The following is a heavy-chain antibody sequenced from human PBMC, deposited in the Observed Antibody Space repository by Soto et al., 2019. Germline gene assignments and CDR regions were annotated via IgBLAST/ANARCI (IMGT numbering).Heavy chain of an antibody. CDR3: ARAGTAMVPYWFDP. J-gene: IGHJ5*02. Sequence: ETLSLTCTVSGGSISSYYWSWIRQPPGKGLEWIGYIYYSGSTNYNPSLKSRVTISVDTSKNQFSLKLSSVTAADTAVYYCARAGTAMVPYWFDPWGQGTLVTVSS. CDR2: IYYSGST. CDR1: GGSISSYY. D-gene: IGHD5-18*01. V-gene: IGHV4-59*01.